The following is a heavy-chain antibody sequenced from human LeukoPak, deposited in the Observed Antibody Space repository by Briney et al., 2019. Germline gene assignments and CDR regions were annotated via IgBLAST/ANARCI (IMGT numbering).Heavy chain of an antibody. J-gene: IGHJ4*02. Sequence: GGSLRLSCAASGFTFSSYGMHWVRQAPGKGLEWLAFIWFDGSNKYYADSVKGRFTISRDNSKNTLYLQMNSLRAEDTAVYYCAKDRVRDSSGWYWNYWGQGTLVTVSS. CDR1: GFTFSSYG. D-gene: IGHD6-19*01. CDR2: IWFDGSNK. V-gene: IGHV3-30*02. CDR3: AKDRVRDSSGWYWNY.